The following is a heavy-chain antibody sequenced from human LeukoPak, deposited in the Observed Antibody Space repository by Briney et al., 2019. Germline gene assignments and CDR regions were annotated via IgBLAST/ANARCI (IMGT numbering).Heavy chain of an antibody. Sequence: GGSLRLSCAASGFTVTSNYVNWVRQAPGKGLEWVSVIHSGGTTYYADSVKGRFTISRDNSKNTLYLQMNSLRAEDTAVYYCARVRYCSSTSCATYFDYWGQGTLVTVSS. CDR2: IHSGGTT. D-gene: IGHD2-2*01. V-gene: IGHV3-53*05. J-gene: IGHJ4*02. CDR1: GFTVTSNY. CDR3: ARVRYCSSTSCATYFDY.